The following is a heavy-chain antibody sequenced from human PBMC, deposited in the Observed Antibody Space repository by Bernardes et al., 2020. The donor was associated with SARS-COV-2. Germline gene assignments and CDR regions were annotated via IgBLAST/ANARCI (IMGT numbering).Heavy chain of an antibody. D-gene: IGHD1-26*01. CDR1: GFTFDDYA. J-gene: IGHJ6*02. CDR3: AKDGAEGYYYYGMDV. V-gene: IGHV3-9*01. CDR2: ISWNSGSI. Sequence: GGSLRLSCAASGFTFDDYAMHWVRQAPGKGLEWVSGISWNSGSIGYADSVKGRFTISRDNAKNSLYLQMNSLRAEDTALYYCAKDGAEGYYYYGMDVWGQGTTVTVSS.